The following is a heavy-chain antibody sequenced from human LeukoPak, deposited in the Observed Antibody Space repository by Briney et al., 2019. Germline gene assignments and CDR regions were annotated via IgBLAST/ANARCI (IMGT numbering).Heavy chain of an antibody. Sequence: GGSLRLSCAASGFTSSSYWMSWVRQAPGKGLEWVANIKEDGSEKNNVDSVKGRFTISRDNGKNSVFLQMNSLRAEDTAVYYCARDFLHLGGWGQGTMVTVSS. V-gene: IGHV3-7*01. J-gene: IGHJ3*01. CDR3: ARDFLHLGG. D-gene: IGHD3-16*01. CDR1: GFTSSSYW. CDR2: IKEDGSEK.